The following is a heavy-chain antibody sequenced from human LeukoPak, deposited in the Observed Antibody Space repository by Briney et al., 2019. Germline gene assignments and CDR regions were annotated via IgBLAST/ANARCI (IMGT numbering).Heavy chain of an antibody. J-gene: IGHJ4*02. V-gene: IGHV4-39*01. CDR1: GGSISSSSYY. CDR2: IYYSGST. Sequence: PSETLSLTCTVSGGSISSSSYYWGWIRQPPGKGLEWIGSIYYSGSTYYNPSLKSRVTVSVDTSKNQFSLELSSVTAADTAVYYCARTLWFGEPYTLYYFDYWGQGTLVTVSS. CDR3: ARTLWFGEPYTLYYFDY. D-gene: IGHD3-10*01.